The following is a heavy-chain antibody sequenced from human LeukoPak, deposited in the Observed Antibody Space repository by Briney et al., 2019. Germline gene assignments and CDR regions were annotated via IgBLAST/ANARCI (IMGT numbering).Heavy chain of an antibody. D-gene: IGHD2-15*01. CDR2: ISAYNGNT. CDR1: GYTFTSYG. V-gene: IGHV1-18*01. Sequence: ASVKVSCKASGYTFTSYGISWVRQAPGQGLEWMGWISAYNGNTNYAQKLQGRVTMTTDTSTSTAYMELSSLRSEDTAVYYCARGFDCSGGSCYSRGWFDPWGQGTLVTVSS. J-gene: IGHJ5*02. CDR3: ARGFDCSGGSCYSRGWFDP.